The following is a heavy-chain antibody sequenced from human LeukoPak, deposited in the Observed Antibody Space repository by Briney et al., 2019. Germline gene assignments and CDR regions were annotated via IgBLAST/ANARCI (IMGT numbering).Heavy chain of an antibody. V-gene: IGHV4-59*01. Sequence: SETLSLTCTVSGGSISSYYWSWIRQPPGKGLEWIGYIYYSGSTNYNPSLKSRVTISVDTSKNQFSLKLSSVTAADTAVYYCARLEPQIAVAGTIVYYGMDVWGQGTTVTVSS. D-gene: IGHD6-19*01. CDR2: IYYSGST. CDR1: GGSISSYY. J-gene: IGHJ6*02. CDR3: ARLEPQIAVAGTIVYYGMDV.